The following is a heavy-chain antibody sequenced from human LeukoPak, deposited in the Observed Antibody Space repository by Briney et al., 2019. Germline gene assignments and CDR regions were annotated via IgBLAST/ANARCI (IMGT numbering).Heavy chain of an antibody. J-gene: IGHJ4*02. D-gene: IGHD3-9*01. CDR1: GFTFSSYG. V-gene: IGHV3-30*18. CDR2: ISYDGSNK. CDR3: AKEGGYYDILSNPYYFDY. Sequence: GRSLRLSCAASGFTFSSYGMHWVRQAAGKGVEWVAVISYDGSNKYYADSVKGRFTISRDNSKNTLYLQMNSLRAEDTAVYYCAKEGGYYDILSNPYYFDYWGQGTLVTVSS.